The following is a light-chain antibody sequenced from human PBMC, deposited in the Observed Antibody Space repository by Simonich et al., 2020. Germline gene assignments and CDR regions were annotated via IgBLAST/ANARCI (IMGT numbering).Light chain of an antibody. Sequence: QSALTQPASVSGPPGQSITISCTGTSSDVGSYNLVSRYQQPPGKAPKPLIYEGSKRPSGVSNRFSGSKSGNTASLTISGLQAEDEADYYCSSYTSSSTWVFGGGTKLTVL. J-gene: IGLJ3*02. CDR3: SSYTSSSTWV. CDR2: EGS. V-gene: IGLV2-14*02. CDR1: SSDVGSYNL.